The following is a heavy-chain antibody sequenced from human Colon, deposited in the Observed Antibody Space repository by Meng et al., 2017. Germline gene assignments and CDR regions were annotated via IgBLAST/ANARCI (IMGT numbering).Heavy chain of an antibody. CDR1: GGSVSSPSYY. D-gene: IGHD1-26*01. V-gene: IGHV4-61*03. J-gene: IGHJ4*02. CDR3: ARGRGSYSSIDF. CDR2: VYYTGSA. Sequence: VQAKGAGPTLGGPSETLPLTCTLSGGSVSSPSYYWSWIRQTPGKGLEWIGYVYYTGSANYNPSLKSRVTISVDTSKNHFSLNLTSVTAADTAVYYCARGRGSYSSIDFWGQGTLVTVSS.